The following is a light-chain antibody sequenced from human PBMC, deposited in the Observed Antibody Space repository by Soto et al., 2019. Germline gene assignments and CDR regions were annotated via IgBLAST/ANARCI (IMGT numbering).Light chain of an antibody. CDR2: GAS. CDR1: QSVSSN. Sequence: ETVMTQSPGTLSVSPWESATLSCGTSQSVSSNLAWYQQKPGQAPRLLIYGASTRATGIPARFSGSGSGTEFTLTISYLRPEDSAVYFCQQYHDWVTFGGGTKVDIK. V-gene: IGKV3D-15*01. CDR3: QQYHDWVT. J-gene: IGKJ4*01.